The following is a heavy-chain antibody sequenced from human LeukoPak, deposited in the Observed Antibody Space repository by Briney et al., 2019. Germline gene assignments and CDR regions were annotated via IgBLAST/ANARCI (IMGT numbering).Heavy chain of an antibody. CDR3: ARSAAAPYYCSYYIDV. CDR1: GFTFDDYG. J-gene: IGHJ6*03. Sequence: GGALRLSCAASGFTFDDYGMSWVRQPPGKGLEWVSGIYWNDGSTGYADSVTGRFTISRDNAKNSLYLQMNSLRAEDTALYYCARSAAAPYYCSYYIDVWGKGTTVTVSS. CDR2: IYWNDGST. D-gene: IGHD6-13*01. V-gene: IGHV3-20*04.